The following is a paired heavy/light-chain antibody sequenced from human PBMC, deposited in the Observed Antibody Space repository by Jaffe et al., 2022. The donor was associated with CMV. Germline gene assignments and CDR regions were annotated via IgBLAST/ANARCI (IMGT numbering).Light chain of an antibody. Sequence: DIQMTQSPSSLSASVGDRVTITCRASQSISSYLNWYQQKPGKAPKLLIYAASSLQSGVPSRFSGSGSGTDFTLTISSLQPEDFATYYCQQSYSTSITFGQGTRLEIK. CDR2: AAS. J-gene: IGKJ5*01. V-gene: IGKV1-39*01. CDR3: QQSYSTSIT. CDR1: QSISSY.
Heavy chain of an antibody. CDR1: GGSISSSSYY. Sequence: QLQLQESGPGLVKPSETLSLTCTVSGGSISSSSYYWGWIRQPPGKGLEWIGSIYYSGSTYYNPSLKSRVTISVDTSKNQFSLKLSSVTAADTAVYYCARHLSLRGYSYGYDVVFDYWGQGTLVTVSS. D-gene: IGHD5-18*01. CDR3: ARHLSLRGYSYGYDVVFDY. CDR2: IYYSGST. V-gene: IGHV4-39*01. J-gene: IGHJ4*02.